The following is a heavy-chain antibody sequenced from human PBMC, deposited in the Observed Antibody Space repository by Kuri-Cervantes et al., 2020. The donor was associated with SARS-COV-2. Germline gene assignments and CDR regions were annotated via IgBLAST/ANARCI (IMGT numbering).Heavy chain of an antibody. V-gene: IGHV3-23*01. CDR1: GFTFSSYA. CDR3: ARDDGMYYDFWSGYPTSYYGMDV. CDR2: ISGSDAST. J-gene: IGHJ6*02. D-gene: IGHD3-3*01. Sequence: GESLKISCAASGFTFSSYALIWVRQAPGKGLEWVSAISGSDASTYYADSVKGRFSISRDTSNNTLYLQMNSLRAEDTAVYYRARDDGMYYDFWSGYPTSYYGMDVWGQGTTVTVSS.